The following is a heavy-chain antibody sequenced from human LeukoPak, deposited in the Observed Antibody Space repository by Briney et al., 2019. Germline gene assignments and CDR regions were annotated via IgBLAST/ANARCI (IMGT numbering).Heavy chain of an antibody. Sequence: GGSLRLSCAASGFTFSTYWMHWVRQAPGKGLVWVSRIKSDGGTNYADSVKGRLTISRDNAKKAVSLQMNSLRPEDTGVYYCARAPSEIGGYYPEYFRHWGQGTLVTVSS. D-gene: IGHD3-22*01. CDR2: IKSDGGT. CDR3: ARAPSEIGGYYPEYFRH. J-gene: IGHJ1*01. V-gene: IGHV3-74*01. CDR1: GFTFSTYW.